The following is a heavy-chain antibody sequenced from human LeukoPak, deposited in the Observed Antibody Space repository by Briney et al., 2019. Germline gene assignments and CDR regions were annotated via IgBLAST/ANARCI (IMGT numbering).Heavy chain of an antibody. J-gene: IGHJ4*02. V-gene: IGHV3-30*18. CDR2: ISTDGSNK. Sequence: GGSLRLSCAASGFTFSYYGLHWVRQAPGKGLEWVALISTDGSNKDYADSVKGRFTISRDNSKNTLYLQMNSLRAEDTAVYYCAKEGRGSSSWYFDYWGQGTLVTVSS. CDR1: GFTFSYYG. CDR3: AKEGRGSSSWYFDY. D-gene: IGHD6-13*01.